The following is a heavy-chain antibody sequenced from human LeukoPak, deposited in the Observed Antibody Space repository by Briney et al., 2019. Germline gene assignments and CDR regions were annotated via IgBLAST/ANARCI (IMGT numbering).Heavy chain of an antibody. CDR3: ARNILFAFDI. CDR2: IYNDGST. J-gene: IGHJ3*02. V-gene: IGHV3-53*01. Sequence: GGSLRLSCAASGLTVSSSYMSWVRQAPGKGLEWVSIIYNDGSTYYADSMKGRFTISRDNSKNALYLQVNSLRAEDTAMYYCARNILFAFDIWGQGTMVTVSS. CDR1: GLTVSSSY.